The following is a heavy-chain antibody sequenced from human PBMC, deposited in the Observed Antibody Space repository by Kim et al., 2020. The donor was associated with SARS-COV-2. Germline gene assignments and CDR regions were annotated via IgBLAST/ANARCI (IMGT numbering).Heavy chain of an antibody. CDR2: GGTT. D-gene: IGHD3-10*01. Sequence: GGTTDYAAPVKGRFTISRDDSKNTLYLQMNSLKTDDTAVYYCATGVSTFDSWGQGTLVTVSS. J-gene: IGHJ4*02. V-gene: IGHV3-15*01. CDR3: ATGVSTFDS.